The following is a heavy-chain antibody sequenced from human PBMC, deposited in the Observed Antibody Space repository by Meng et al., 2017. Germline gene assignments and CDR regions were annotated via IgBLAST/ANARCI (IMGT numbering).Heavy chain of an antibody. CDR3: AKGLTAMVTNWFDP. D-gene: IGHD5-18*01. J-gene: IGHJ5*02. CDR1: GFTFDDYA. CDR2: ISWNSGSI. V-gene: IGHV3-9*01. Sequence: GGLVQPGRSLRLSCAASGFTFDDYAMHWVRQAPGKGLEWVSGISWNSGSIGYADSVKGRFTISRDNAKNSLYLQMNSLRAEDTALYYCAKGLTAMVTNWFDPWGQGTLVTVSS.